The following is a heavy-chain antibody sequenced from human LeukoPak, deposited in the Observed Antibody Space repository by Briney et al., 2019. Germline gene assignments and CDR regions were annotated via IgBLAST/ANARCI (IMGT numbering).Heavy chain of an antibody. J-gene: IGHJ4*02. D-gene: IGHD1-26*01. CDR2: IYYSGST. V-gene: IGHV4-61*01. Sequence: SETLSLTCTVSGGSVSSGSYYWSWIRQPPGKGLEWIGYIYYSGSTNYNPSLKSRVTISVDTSKNQFSLKLSSVTAADTAVYYCATNSGSYVGVGYFDYWGQGTLVTVSS. CDR3: ATNSGSYVGVGYFDY. CDR1: GGSVSSGSYY.